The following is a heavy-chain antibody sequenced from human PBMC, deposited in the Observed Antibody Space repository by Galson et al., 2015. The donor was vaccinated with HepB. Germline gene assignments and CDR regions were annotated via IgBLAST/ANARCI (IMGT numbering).Heavy chain of an antibody. CDR1: GGTFSSHA. J-gene: IGHJ5*02. CDR3: ARDPYYDLGLNWFDP. Sequence: SVKVSCKASGGTFSSHAFSWVRQAPGQGLQWMGGIIPIFGTTNYAQKFQGRVTITADESTSTAYMELNSLRSDDTAVYYCARDPYYDLGLNWFDPWGQGTLVTVSS. V-gene: IGHV1-69*13. CDR2: IIPIFGTT. D-gene: IGHD3-3*01.